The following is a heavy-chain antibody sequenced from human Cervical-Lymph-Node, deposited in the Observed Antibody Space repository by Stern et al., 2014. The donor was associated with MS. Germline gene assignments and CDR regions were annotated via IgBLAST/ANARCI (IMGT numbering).Heavy chain of an antibody. Sequence: QVQLVESGAEVKKPGASVKVSCEASGYTLTSFDINWVRQATGPGLEWMGWMNTRSGDAGYAQKFQGRVTMTRNISINTAYMELSSLRVEDTAMYYCVRAGRVAGRVTYGYWGQGTLVTVSS. D-gene: IGHD3-10*01. J-gene: IGHJ4*02. CDR3: VRAGRVAGRVTYGY. V-gene: IGHV1-8*02. CDR1: GYTLTSFD. CDR2: MNTRSGDA.